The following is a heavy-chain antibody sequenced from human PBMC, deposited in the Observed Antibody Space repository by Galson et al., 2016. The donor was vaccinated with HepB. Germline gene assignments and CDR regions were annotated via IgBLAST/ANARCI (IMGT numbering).Heavy chain of an antibody. CDR3: ARHGETWLLQSPFDP. D-gene: IGHD5-24*01. V-gene: IGHV4-59*08. CDR1: GVSLSSYY. J-gene: IGHJ5*02. Sequence: SETLSLTCTVSGVSLSSYYWSWIRQPPGKGLEWIGYIYYSGGSTNYNPSPKSRVTISVDTSNNQFSLKLRSVTSADRAVYYCARHGETWLLQSPFDPWGQGTLVTVSS. CDR2: IYYSGGST.